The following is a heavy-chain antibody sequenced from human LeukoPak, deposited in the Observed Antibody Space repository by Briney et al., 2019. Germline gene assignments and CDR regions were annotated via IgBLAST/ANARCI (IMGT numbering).Heavy chain of an antibody. Sequence: SETLSLTCTVSGGSISSYYWSWIRQPPGKGLEWIGYIYYSGSTNYNPSLKGRVTISVDTSKNQFSLKLSSVTAADTAVYYCARAGYYDFWSGYFTNTHNWFDPWGQGTLVTVSS. CDR3: ARAGYYDFWSGYFTNTHNWFDP. V-gene: IGHV4-59*01. J-gene: IGHJ5*02. CDR2: IYYSGST. CDR1: GGSISSYY. D-gene: IGHD3-3*01.